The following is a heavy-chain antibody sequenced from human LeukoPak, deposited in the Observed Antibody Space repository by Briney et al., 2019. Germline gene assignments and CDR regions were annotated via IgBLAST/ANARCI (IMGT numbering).Heavy chain of an antibody. D-gene: IGHD3-16*01. V-gene: IGHV1-2*02. CDR2: INPNSGDT. CDR1: GYIFTGYY. Sequence: AAVKVSCKASGYIFTGYYMHWVRQAPGQGLEWMGWINPNSGDTNYAQKFQGRVTMTRDTSISTAYMELSRLRSDDTAVYYCAREFGLGSVDYWGQGTLVTVSS. J-gene: IGHJ4*02. CDR3: AREFGLGSVDY.